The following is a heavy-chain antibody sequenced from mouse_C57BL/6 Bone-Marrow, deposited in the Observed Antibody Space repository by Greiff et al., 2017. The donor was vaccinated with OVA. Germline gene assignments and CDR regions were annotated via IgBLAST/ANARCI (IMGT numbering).Heavy chain of an antibody. CDR2: IDPENGDT. CDR1: GFNIKDDY. J-gene: IGHJ2*01. CDR3: TTGGYPLGY. V-gene: IGHV14-4*01. Sequence: VQLQQSGAELVGPGASVKLSCTASGFNIKDDYMHWVKQRPEQGLEWIGWIDPENGDTEYASKFQGKATITADTSSNTAYLQLSSLTSEDTAVYYCTTGGYPLGYWGQGTTLTVSS. D-gene: IGHD2-2*01.